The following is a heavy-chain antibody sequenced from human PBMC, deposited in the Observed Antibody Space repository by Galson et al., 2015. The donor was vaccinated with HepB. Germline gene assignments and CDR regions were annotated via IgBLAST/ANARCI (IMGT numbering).Heavy chain of an antibody. V-gene: IGHV3-7*03. CDR2: IKQDGSEK. J-gene: IGHJ4*02. CDR3: ARGGRTTVTATLFDY. D-gene: IGHD4-17*01. CDR1: GFTFSSYW. Sequence: SLRLSCAASGFTFSSYWMSWVRQAPGKGLEWVANIKQDGSEKYYVDSVKGRFTISRDNAKNSLYLQMNSLRAEDTAVYYCARGGRTTVTATLFDYWGQGTLVTVSS.